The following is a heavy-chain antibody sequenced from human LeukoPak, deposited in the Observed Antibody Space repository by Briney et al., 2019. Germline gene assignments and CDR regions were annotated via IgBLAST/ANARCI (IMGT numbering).Heavy chain of an antibody. V-gene: IGHV3-7*01. Sequence: GGSLRLSCAASGFTFSNYCMTWVRQAPGKGLEWVANIKQGGSEKYYVDSVKGRFTISRDNAKNSLYLQMNSLRAEDTAVYYCARDLMVRGVCDYWGQGTLVTVSS. CDR1: GFTFSNYC. CDR2: IKQGGSEK. D-gene: IGHD3-10*01. CDR3: ARDLMVRGVCDY. J-gene: IGHJ4*02.